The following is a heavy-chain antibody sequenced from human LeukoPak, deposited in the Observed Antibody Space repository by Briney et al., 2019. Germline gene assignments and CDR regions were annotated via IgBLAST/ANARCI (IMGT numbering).Heavy chain of an antibody. Sequence: SETLSLTCTVSGGSISSGSYYWSWIRQPAGKGLEWIGRIYTSGSTNYNPSLKSRVTISVDTSKNQFSLKLSSVTAADTAVYYCARSTRAYCSSTSCYRSDAFDIWGQGTMVTVSS. CDR2: IYTSGST. CDR3: ARSTRAYCSSTSCYRSDAFDI. D-gene: IGHD2-2*01. CDR1: GGSISSGSYY. J-gene: IGHJ3*02. V-gene: IGHV4-61*02.